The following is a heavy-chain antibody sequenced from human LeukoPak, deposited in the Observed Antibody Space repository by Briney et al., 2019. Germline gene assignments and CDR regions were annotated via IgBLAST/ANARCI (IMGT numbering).Heavy chain of an antibody. CDR1: GFTFSSYG. V-gene: IGHV3-23*01. CDR3: AKDVALVITFGGGHYFDY. D-gene: IGHD3-16*01. CDR2: ISGSGGST. Sequence: GGSLRLSCAASGFTFSSYGMSWVRQAPGKGLEWVSAISGSGGSTYYADSVKGRFTISRDNSKNTLYLQMNSLRAEDTAVYYCAKDVALVITFGGGHYFDYWGQGTLVTVSS. J-gene: IGHJ4*02.